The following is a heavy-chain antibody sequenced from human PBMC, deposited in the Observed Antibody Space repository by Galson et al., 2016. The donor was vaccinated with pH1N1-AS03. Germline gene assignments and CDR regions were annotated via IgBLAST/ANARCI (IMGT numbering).Heavy chain of an antibody. CDR3: ARRNPNPNFAIWYQHDYGMDV. V-gene: IGHV3-74*01. J-gene: IGHJ6*02. CDR1: GFTFSMSY. CDR2: ISNDGRNV. D-gene: IGHD2-2*01. Sequence: SLRLSCAASGFTFSMSYIHWVRQAPGKGLEWVSRISNDGRNVRYADFVKGRFAVSRDNARNTVFLQMNSLRADDKAVYFCARRNPNPNFAIWYQHDYGMDVWGQGTTVTVSS.